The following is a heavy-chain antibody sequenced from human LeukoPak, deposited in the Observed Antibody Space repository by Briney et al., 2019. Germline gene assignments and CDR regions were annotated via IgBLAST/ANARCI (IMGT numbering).Heavy chain of an antibody. CDR1: GGSISSYY. V-gene: IGHV4-59*08. D-gene: IGHD3-16*01. J-gene: IGHJ4*02. Sequence: SETLSLTCTVSGGSISSYYWSWIRQSPGEGVEWLGHIYYSGSTNYNPSLRSLVTISLDTSKNQFSLKLSSVTAADTAIYYCARQMGYFDYWGQGTLVTVSS. CDR2: IYYSGST. CDR3: ARQMGYFDY.